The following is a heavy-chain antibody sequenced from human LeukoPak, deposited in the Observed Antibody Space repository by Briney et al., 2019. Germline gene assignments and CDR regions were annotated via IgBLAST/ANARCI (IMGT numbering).Heavy chain of an antibody. CDR2: ISTYNGNT. CDR3: ARDTCSGGSCYLGNY. Sequence: ASAKVSCKASGYTFTSYGISWVRQAPGQGLEWMGWISTYNGNTNYAQKLQGRVTMTTDTSTSTACMELRSLRSDDTAVYYCARDTCSGGSCYLGNYWGQGTLVTVSS. D-gene: IGHD2-15*01. V-gene: IGHV1-18*01. CDR1: GYTFTSYG. J-gene: IGHJ4*02.